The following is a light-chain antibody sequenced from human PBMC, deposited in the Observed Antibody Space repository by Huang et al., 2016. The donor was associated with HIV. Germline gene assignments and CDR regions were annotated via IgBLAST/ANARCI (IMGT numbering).Light chain of an antibody. J-gene: IGKJ4*01. CDR1: QSVGTS. Sequence: EIVLTQSPDTLSLSPGEGATLSCRASQSVGTSLAWHQQKPGQAPRLLIYDASNRATGIPARFSGSGSGTDFTLTISSLEPEDFAVYYCQQRSIWPPFTFGGGTKVEIK. V-gene: IGKV3-11*01. CDR3: QQRSIWPPFT. CDR2: DAS.